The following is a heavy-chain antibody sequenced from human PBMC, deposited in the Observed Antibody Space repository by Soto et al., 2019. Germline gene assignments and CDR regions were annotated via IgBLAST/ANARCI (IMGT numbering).Heavy chain of an antibody. CDR1: GGSLSDYF. Sequence: QVQLQQWGAGLLKPSETLSLTFVVSGGSLSDYFWSWIRQPPGMALEWIGEINHLGSINYNPSLKSRVTMSVDTSKNQFSLTLNSVTAADTATYYCARGGISHWAYFYYMDVWDRGTTVTVSS. CDR2: INHLGSI. V-gene: IGHV4-34*01. CDR3: ARGGISHWAYFYYMDV. D-gene: IGHD2-21*01. J-gene: IGHJ6*03.